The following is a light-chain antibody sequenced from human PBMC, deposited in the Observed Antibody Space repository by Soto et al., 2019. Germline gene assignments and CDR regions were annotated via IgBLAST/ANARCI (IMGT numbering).Light chain of an antibody. V-gene: IGLV2-14*01. CDR1: SSDVGGYNY. Sequence: QPVLTQPASVSGSPGQSITISCTGTSSDVGGYNYVSWYQQHPGKAPKLMIYDVSNRPSGVSNRFSGSKSGNTASLTISGLQPEDEADYYCSSYTSSSTLVVFGGGTKLTVL. J-gene: IGLJ2*01. CDR2: DVS. CDR3: SSYTSSSTLVV.